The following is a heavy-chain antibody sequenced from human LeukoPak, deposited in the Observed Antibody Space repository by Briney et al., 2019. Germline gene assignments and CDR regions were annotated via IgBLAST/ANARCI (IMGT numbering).Heavy chain of an antibody. CDR3: ARYCSSTSCYGYYYYYGMDV. J-gene: IGHJ6*02. Sequence: ASVKVSCKASGYSFTGYYIHWVRQAPGQGLEWVGRINSNSGDTNYAQRFQGRVTMTRDTSITAAYMELSRLRSDDTAVYYCARYCSSTSCYGYYYYYGMDVWGQGTTVTVSS. CDR1: GYSFTGYY. D-gene: IGHD2-2*01. CDR2: INSNSGDT. V-gene: IGHV1-2*06.